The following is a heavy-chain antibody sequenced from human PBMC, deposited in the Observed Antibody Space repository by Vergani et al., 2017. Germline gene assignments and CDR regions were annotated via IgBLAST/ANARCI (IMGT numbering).Heavy chain of an antibody. CDR2: IYHSGST. Sequence: QVQLQESGPGLVKPSETLSLTCAVSGYSISSGYYWGWIRQPPGKGLGWIGSIYHSGSTYYNPSLKSRVTISVDTSKNQFSLKLSAVTAADTAVYYCARLARGPKAWYYFDYWGQGTLVTVSS. CDR3: ARLARGPKAWYYFDY. J-gene: IGHJ4*02. D-gene: IGHD2-15*01. V-gene: IGHV4-38-2*01. CDR1: GYSISSGYY.